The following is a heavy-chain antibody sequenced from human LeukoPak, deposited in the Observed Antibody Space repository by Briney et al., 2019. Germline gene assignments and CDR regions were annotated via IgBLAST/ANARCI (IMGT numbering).Heavy chain of an antibody. J-gene: IGHJ3*02. CDR1: GGSISSGGYS. Sequence: PSETLSLTCAVSGGSISSGGYSWSWIRQPPGTGLEWIGYIYHSGSTYYNPSLKSRVTISVDRSKNQFSLKLSSVTAADTAVYYCARVTGETDAFDIWGQGTMVTVSS. V-gene: IGHV4-30-2*01. CDR2: IYHSGST. CDR3: ARVTGETDAFDI. D-gene: IGHD7-27*01.